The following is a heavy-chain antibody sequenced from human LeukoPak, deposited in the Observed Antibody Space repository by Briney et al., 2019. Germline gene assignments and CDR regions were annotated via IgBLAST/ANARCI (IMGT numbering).Heavy chain of an antibody. CDR1: GYTFTSYD. CDR2: MNPNSGNT. Sequence: ASVKVSCKASGYTFTSYDINWVRQATGQGLEWMGWMNPNSGNTGYAQKFQDRVTMTWNTSISTAYMELSSLTSEDTAVYYCARGEGLTTGTTGYYYGMDVWGQGTTVTVSS. D-gene: IGHD1-1*01. V-gene: IGHV1-8*01. J-gene: IGHJ6*02. CDR3: ARGEGLTTGTTGYYYGMDV.